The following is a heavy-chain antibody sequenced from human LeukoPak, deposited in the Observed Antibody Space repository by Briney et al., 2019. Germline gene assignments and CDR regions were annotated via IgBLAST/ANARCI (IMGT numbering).Heavy chain of an antibody. CDR2: INAGNGNT. J-gene: IGHJ4*02. D-gene: IGHD3-10*01. CDR3: ARNHYGSGSYPADY. Sequence: ASVKVSCKASGYTFTSYAMHWVRQAPGQRLEWMGWINAGNGNTKYSQKFQGRVTITRDTSASTAYMELSSLRSEDTAVYYCARNHYGSGSYPADYWGQGTLVTVSS. V-gene: IGHV1-3*01. CDR1: GYTFTSYA.